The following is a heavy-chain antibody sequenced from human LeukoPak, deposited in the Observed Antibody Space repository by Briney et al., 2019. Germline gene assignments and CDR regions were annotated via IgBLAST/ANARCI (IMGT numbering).Heavy chain of an antibody. V-gene: IGHV4-38-2*02. D-gene: IGHD6-19*01. CDR1: GYSISSGYY. J-gene: IGHJ6*03. CDR3: AARSIAVAHANYYYMDV. CDR2: TYHSGST. Sequence: SETLSLTCTVSGYSISSGYYWGWIRQPPGKGLEWIGSTYHSGSTYYNPSLKSRVTISVDTSKNQFSLKLSSVTAADTAVYYCAARSIAVAHANYYYMDVWGKGTTVTVSS.